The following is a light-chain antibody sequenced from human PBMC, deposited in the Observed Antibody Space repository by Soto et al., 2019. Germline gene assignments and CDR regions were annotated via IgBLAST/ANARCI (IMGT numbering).Light chain of an antibody. CDR1: QSISSPY. CDR2: GAS. CDR3: QQYDSSSPT. J-gene: IGKJ2*01. Sequence: EIVLTQSPGTLSLSPGERATLSCRASQSISSPYLAWYQQKPGQAPRLLIDGASSRATGVPDRFSGSGSGTEFTLTIRSLQPDDFATYYCQQYDSSSPTFGQGTKLEIK. V-gene: IGKV3-20*01.